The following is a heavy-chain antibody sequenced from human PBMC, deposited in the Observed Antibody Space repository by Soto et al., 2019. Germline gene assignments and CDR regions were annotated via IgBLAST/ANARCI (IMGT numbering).Heavy chain of an antibody. CDR2: INPSGGST. J-gene: IGHJ5*02. CDR3: ARDVSRCSRTSCYINPLPWFDP. CDR1: GYTFTSYY. Sequence: ASVKVSCKASGYTFTSYYMHWVRQAPGQGLEWMGIINPSGGSTSYAQKFQGRVTMTRDTSTSTVYMELSSLRSEDTAVYYCARDVSRCSRTSCYINPLPWFDPWGQGTRVTVAS. V-gene: IGHV1-46*01. D-gene: IGHD2-2*02.